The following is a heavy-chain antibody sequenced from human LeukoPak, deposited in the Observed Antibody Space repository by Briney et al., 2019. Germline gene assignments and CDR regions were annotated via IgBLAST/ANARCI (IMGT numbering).Heavy chain of an antibody. J-gene: IGHJ4*02. CDR1: GGSISSYY. Sequence: SETLSLTCTVSGGSISSYYWSWIRQPPGKGLEWIGYIYYSGSTNYNPSLKSRVTISVDTSKNQFSLKLSSVTAADTAVYYCARADVAVGGTSYYFDHWGQGTLVTVSS. CDR2: IYYSGST. CDR3: ARADVAVGGTSYYFDH. V-gene: IGHV4-59*01. D-gene: IGHD2-2*01.